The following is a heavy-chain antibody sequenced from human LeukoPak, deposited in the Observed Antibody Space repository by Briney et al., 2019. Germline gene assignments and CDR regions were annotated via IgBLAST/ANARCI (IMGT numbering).Heavy chain of an antibody. J-gene: IGHJ6*03. Sequence: ASVKVSCKASGYIFTSYYMHWVRQAPGQGLEWMGIINPSGGSTSYAQKFQGRVTMTRDTSTSTVYMELSSLRSEDTAVYYCARDLPTAPYYYYYYMDVWGKGTTVTVSS. CDR1: GYIFTSYY. V-gene: IGHV1-46*01. CDR2: INPSGGST. CDR3: ARDLPTAPYYYYYYMDV. D-gene: IGHD4-17*01.